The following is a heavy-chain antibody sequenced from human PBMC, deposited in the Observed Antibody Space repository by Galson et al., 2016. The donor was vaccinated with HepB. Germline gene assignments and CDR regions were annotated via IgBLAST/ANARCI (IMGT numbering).Heavy chain of an antibody. D-gene: IGHD4-17*01. CDR3: ARAGQIGVRRRDYYYYGMDV. CDR2: IRYDGSNK. Sequence: SLRLSCAASGFTFSSYSMHWVRQAPGKGLEWVTAIRYDGSNKYYADSVKGRFTVSRDNSNNTLYLQMNSLRAEDTAVYYCARAGQIGVRRRDYYYYGMDVWGQGTTVTVSS. J-gene: IGHJ6*02. CDR1: GFTFSSYS. V-gene: IGHV3-33*01.